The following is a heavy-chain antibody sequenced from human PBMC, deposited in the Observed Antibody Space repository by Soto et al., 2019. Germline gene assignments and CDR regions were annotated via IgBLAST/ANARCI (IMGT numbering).Heavy chain of an antibody. Sequence: EVQLLESGGGLVQPGGSLRLSCAASGFTFSSYAMSWVRQAPGKGLEWVSAISGSGGSTYYADSVKGRFTISRDNSKNTLYLQMKSLRAEEPAVYYCASSYYDFWSGILDIWGQGTMVTVSS. CDR1: GFTFSSYA. CDR2: ISGSGGST. D-gene: IGHD3-3*01. J-gene: IGHJ3*02. CDR3: ASSYYDFWSGILDI. V-gene: IGHV3-23*01.